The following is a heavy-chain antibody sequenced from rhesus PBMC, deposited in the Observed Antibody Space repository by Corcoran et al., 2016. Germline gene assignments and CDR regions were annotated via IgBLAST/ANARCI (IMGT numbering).Heavy chain of an antibody. D-gene: IGHD3-34*01. CDR1: GYSIRSGSG. V-gene: IGHV4-127*01. CDR3: AMGDPYYFDY. Sequence: VQLQESGPGLVKPSETLSLTCAFSGYSIRSGSGWSCVRQPPGKGLEWIGYIGGSSGSTNYNPSLKSRVTISKDTSKNQFSLKLSSVTAADTAVYYCAMGDPYYFDYWGQGVLVTVSS. J-gene: IGHJ4*01. CDR2: IGGSSGST.